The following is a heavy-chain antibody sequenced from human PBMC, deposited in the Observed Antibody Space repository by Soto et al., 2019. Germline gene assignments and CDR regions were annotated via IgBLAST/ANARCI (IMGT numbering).Heavy chain of an antibody. Sequence: QVQLVQSGAEVKKPGSSVKVSCKASGGTFSSYAISWVRQAPGQGLEWMGGIIPIFGTANYAQKFQGRVTITADESTSTAYMELSSRRSEDTAVYYCARDPSSIAARRGYYYYGMDVWGQGTTVTVSS. J-gene: IGHJ6*02. D-gene: IGHD6-6*01. CDR1: GGTFSSYA. CDR2: IIPIFGTA. V-gene: IGHV1-69*01. CDR3: ARDPSSIAARRGYYYYGMDV.